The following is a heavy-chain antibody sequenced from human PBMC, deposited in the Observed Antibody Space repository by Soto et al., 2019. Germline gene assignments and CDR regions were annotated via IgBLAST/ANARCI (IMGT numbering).Heavy chain of an antibody. CDR1: GGSISSSSYY. J-gene: IGHJ5*02. Sequence: QLQPQESGPGLVKPSETLSLTCTVSGGSISSSSYYWGWIRQPPGKGLEWIGSIYYSGSTYYNPSLKSRVTISVDTSKKQFSLKLSSVTAADTAVYYCARGVTTVPFDPWGQGTLVTFSS. D-gene: IGHD4-17*01. CDR2: IYYSGST. V-gene: IGHV4-39*01. CDR3: ARGVTTVPFDP.